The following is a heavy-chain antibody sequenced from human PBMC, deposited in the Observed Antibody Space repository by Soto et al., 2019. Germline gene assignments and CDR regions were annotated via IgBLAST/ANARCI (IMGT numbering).Heavy chain of an antibody. CDR1: GFTFSSYA. V-gene: IGHV3-30-3*01. CDR3: ARAGKDRGSWTSGV. Sequence: QVQLVESGGGVVQPGRSLRLSCAASGFTFSSYAMHWVRQAPGKGLEWVAVISYEGINKYYADSVKGRFTISRDKSKNTLYLQMNSLRAEDTAVYYCARAGKDRGSWTSGVWGQGTLVTVSS. J-gene: IGHJ4*02. D-gene: IGHD6-13*01. CDR2: ISYEGINK.